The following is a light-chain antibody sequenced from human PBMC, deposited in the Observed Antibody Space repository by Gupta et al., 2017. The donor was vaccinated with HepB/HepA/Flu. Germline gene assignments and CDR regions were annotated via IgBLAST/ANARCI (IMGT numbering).Light chain of an antibody. CDR3: QQYGNLPLT. V-gene: IGKV1-33*01. J-gene: IGKJ4*01. CDR2: AVS. Sequence: PSSPAVSEGDRVTISCQASQDIRYYLNWYQQKPGKAPKLLIYAVSNLTTGVPPRFTGSGSRTDFTFTISRLQPEDIATYFCQQYGNLPLTFGGGTKVEFE. CDR1: QDIRYY.